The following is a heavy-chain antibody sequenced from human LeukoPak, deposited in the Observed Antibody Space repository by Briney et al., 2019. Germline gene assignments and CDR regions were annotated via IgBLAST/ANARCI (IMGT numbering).Heavy chain of an antibody. J-gene: IGHJ6*02. V-gene: IGHV3-30*18. CDR3: AKDRDTAIVYFYYGMDV. Sequence: GGSLRLSCATSMFTFGAYGMHWVRQAPGKGLEWVAIISYDGTKKYYAGSVKGRFTISRDNSKNTLYLQMNSLTTEDTAVYYCAKDRDTAIVYFYYGMDVWGQGTAVTVS. CDR2: ISYDGTKK. CDR1: MFTFGAYG. D-gene: IGHD5-18*01.